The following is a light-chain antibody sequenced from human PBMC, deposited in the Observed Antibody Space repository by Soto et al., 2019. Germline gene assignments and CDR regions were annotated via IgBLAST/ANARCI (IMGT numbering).Light chain of an antibody. CDR3: QQYYSSPRT. CDR2: WAS. V-gene: IGKV4-1*01. Sequence: DIVMTQSPDSLAVSLGARATINCRASQSLLSSSNNKNRLSWYQQKQGQPXKXXLYWASTRESGVPDRFSGSGSGTDLSITISSLQAEDVEVYDGQQYYSSPRTFGQGTKVDIK. CDR1: QSLLSSSNNKNR. J-gene: IGKJ1*01.